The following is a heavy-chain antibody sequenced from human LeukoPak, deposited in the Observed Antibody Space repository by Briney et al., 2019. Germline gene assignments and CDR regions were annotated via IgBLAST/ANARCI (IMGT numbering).Heavy chain of an antibody. CDR1: GGSISSYY. D-gene: IGHD3-10*01. Sequence: SETLSLTCTVSGGSISSYYWSWIRQPPGKGLEWIGYIYYSGSTNYNPSLKSRVTISVDTSKNQFSLKLSSVTAADTAVYYCARAMSGSGPHFDYWGQGTLVTVSS. V-gene: IGHV4-59*01. J-gene: IGHJ4*02. CDR3: ARAMSGSGPHFDY. CDR2: IYYSGST.